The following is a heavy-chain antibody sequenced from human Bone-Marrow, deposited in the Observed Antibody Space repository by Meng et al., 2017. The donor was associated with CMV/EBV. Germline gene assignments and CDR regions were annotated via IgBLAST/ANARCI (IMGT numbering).Heavy chain of an antibody. CDR1: GGSISSYY. D-gene: IGHD2-21*01. J-gene: IGHJ4*02. CDR3: VTARPFAVFTD. CDR2: VYSYGNT. V-gene: IGHV4-59*01. Sequence: SETLSLTCTVSGGSISSYYWSWIRQPPGKGLEWIGYVYSYGNTNYNPSLKSRVTMSADTSKNQFSLKLTSVTAADTAVYYCVTARPFAVFTDWGQGALVTVSS.